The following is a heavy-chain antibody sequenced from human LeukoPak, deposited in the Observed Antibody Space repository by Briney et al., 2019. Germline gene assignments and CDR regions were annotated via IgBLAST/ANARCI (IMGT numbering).Heavy chain of an antibody. V-gene: IGHV4-59*11. D-gene: IGHD5-18*01. CDR2: ISYAGET. J-gene: IGHJ4*02. Sequence: SETLSLTCTVSGGSINTHYWSWLRQSPGKGLEWIGFISYAGETDYNPSLRARLTISLDISRNQFSLNLRSGTAADTAIYYCARHDNGYSSGRFDYWGQGVLVTVSS. CDR3: ARHDNGYSSGRFDY. CDR1: GGSINTHY.